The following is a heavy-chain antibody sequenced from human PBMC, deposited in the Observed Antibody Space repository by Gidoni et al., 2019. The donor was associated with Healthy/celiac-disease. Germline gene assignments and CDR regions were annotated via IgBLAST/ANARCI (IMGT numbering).Heavy chain of an antibody. V-gene: IGHV3-30*03. Sequence: QVHLVESGGGVAQPGRSLRLSCAASGFIFTNFSMHWVRQDPGKGLEWVAGFSFDGKDKYYGDSVKGRFTISTDDSKNTLILEMNSLRPDDTAVYYCARPGYSGSSQGALEYWGQGTLVTVS. CDR1: GFIFTNFS. CDR3: ARPGYSGSSQGALEY. J-gene: IGHJ4*02. CDR2: FSFDGKDK. D-gene: IGHD1-26*01.